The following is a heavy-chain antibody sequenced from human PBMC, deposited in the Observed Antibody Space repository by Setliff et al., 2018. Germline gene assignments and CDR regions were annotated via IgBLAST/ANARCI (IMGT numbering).Heavy chain of an antibody. D-gene: IGHD2-21*02. Sequence: ASVKVSCKASGYSFINYGITWVRQAPGQGLEWMGWISPYKSDTNYAQKFQGRVSMTTDTSTSTAYMELRNLRSGDTALYYCARVRPCGADCSTGVGGPFDFDFWGQGTLVTVSS. CDR1: GYSFINYG. CDR3: ARVRPCGADCSTGVGGPFDFDF. J-gene: IGHJ4*02. CDR2: ISPYKSDT. V-gene: IGHV1-18*01.